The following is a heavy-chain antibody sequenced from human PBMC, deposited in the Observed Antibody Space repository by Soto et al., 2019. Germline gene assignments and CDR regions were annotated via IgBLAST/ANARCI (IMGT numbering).Heavy chain of an antibody. CDR2: IKGDGSEK. V-gene: IGHV3-7*01. D-gene: IGHD2-2*01. CDR1: GFTFSSYW. CDR3: AREGRGYCSSTTCPGI. J-gene: IGHJ4*02. Sequence: PGGSLRLSCAASGFTFSSYWMSWVRQAPGEGLEWVANIKGDGSEKYYVDSVKGRFTISRDNVKNSLYLQMDSLRAEDTAVYYCAREGRGYCSSTTCPGIWGKGALVTVSS.